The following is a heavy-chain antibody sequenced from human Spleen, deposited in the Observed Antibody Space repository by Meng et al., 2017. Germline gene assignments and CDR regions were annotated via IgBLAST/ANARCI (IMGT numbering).Heavy chain of an antibody. CDR3: ARLPYSYGLRYYFDY. CDR1: GDTFSSYT. D-gene: IGHD5-18*01. CDR2: VIPMLGIV. V-gene: IGHV1-69*02. J-gene: IGHJ4*02. Sequence: QVQLVQSGAEVRKPGSSVKVYCKASGDTFSSYTISWVRQAPGQGLEYMGRVIPMLGIVKYAQKFQGRVTITADKSTSTAYMELSSLTSDDTAVYYCARLPYSYGLRYYFDYWGQGTLVTVSS.